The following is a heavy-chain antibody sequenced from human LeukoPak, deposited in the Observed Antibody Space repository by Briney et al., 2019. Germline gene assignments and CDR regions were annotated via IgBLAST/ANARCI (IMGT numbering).Heavy chain of an antibody. V-gene: IGHV3-21*01. CDR3: AREGGSYSDAFDI. J-gene: IGHJ3*02. CDR2: ISSSSSYI. CDR1: GFTFSSYS. Sequence: PGGPLRLSCAASGFTFSSYSMNWVRQAPGKGLEWVSSISSSSSYIYYADSVKGRFTISRDNAKNSLYLQMNSLRAEDTAVYYCAREGGSYSDAFDIWGQGTMVTVSS. D-gene: IGHD1-26*01.